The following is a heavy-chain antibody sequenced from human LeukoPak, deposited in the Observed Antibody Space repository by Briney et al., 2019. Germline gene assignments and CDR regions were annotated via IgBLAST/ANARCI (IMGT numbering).Heavy chain of an antibody. V-gene: IGHV3-66*01. D-gene: IGHD5-12*01. CDR3: ARDSRRWATGDAFDI. J-gene: IGHJ3*02. CDR2: IYSGGST. Sequence: SGGSLRLSCAASGFTFSNAYMTWVRQAPGKGLEWVSVIYSGGSTYYADSVKGRFTISRDNSKNTLYLQMNSLRAEDTAVYYCARDSRRWATGDAFDIWGQGTMVTVSS. CDR1: GFTFSNAY.